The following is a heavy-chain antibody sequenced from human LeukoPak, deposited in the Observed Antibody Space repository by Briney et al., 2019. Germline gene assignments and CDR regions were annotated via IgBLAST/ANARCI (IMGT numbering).Heavy chain of an antibody. Sequence: KTSETLSLTCTVSGGSISSYYWSWIRQPAGKGLEWIGRIYTSGSTNYNPSLKSRVTMSVDTSKNQFSLKLSSVTAADTAVYYCARDFFSIAAAGYYYYYYMDVWGKGTTVTVSS. CDR3: ARDFFSIAAAGYYYYYYMDV. CDR2: IYTSGST. D-gene: IGHD6-13*01. V-gene: IGHV4-4*07. CDR1: GGSISSYY. J-gene: IGHJ6*03.